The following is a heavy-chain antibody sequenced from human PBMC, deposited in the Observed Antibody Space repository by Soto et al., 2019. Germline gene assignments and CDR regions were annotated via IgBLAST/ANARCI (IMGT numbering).Heavy chain of an antibody. Sequence: GGSLRLSCVASGFTFSSYAMSWVRQATGQRLHWVAVISYDGSNKYYADSVKGRFTISRDNSKNTLYLQMNSLRAEDTAVYYCARDGRSTVVKTYYYYYYGMDVWGQGTTVTVSS. CDR2: ISYDGSNK. V-gene: IGHV3-30-3*01. CDR3: ARDGRSTVVKTYYYYYYGMDV. J-gene: IGHJ6*02. D-gene: IGHD2-15*01. CDR1: GFTFSSYA.